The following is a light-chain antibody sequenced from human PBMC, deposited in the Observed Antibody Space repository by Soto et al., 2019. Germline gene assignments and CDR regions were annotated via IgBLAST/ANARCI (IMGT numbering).Light chain of an antibody. Sequence: ESVLTQSPGTLSLSPGERATLSCRASQSVTSSYLAWYQQKPGQAPRLLIYGASSRATGIPDRFSGSGSGTDFTLTISRLEPEDFAVYYCQQYDSSPMTFGPGTKVEIK. CDR2: GAS. V-gene: IGKV3-20*01. CDR1: QSVTSSY. CDR3: QQYDSSPMT. J-gene: IGKJ1*01.